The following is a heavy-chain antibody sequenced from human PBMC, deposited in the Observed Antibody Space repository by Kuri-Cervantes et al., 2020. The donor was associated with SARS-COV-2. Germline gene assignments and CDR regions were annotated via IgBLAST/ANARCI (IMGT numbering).Heavy chain of an antibody. CDR2: TSYDGSNK. V-gene: IGHV3-30*04. D-gene: IGHD6-19*01. CDR3: ARGDGRWLATKQDY. CDR1: GFTFSSYS. J-gene: IGHJ4*02. Sequence: GGSLRLSCAASGFTFSSYSMHWVRQAPGKGLEWVAVTSYDGSNKYYADSVKGRFTISRDNSKHTLYLQMNSLRAEDTAVYYCARGDGRWLATKQDYWGQGTLVTVSS.